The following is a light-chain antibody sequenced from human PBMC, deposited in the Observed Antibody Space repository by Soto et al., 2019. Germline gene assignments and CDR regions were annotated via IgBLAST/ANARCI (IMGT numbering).Light chain of an antibody. CDR2: DAS. J-gene: IGKJ4*01. V-gene: IGKV3D-11*01. CDR1: QGVTTN. CDR3: QQRSSWPLT. Sequence: EILMTQSPATLSVSPGERVTLSCRAGQGVTTNLAWYQQKSGQSPRLLIYDASSRATGVPSRFSGTGSGTDFSLIISTLEPDDFAVYYCQQRSSWPLTFGGGTKVDIK.